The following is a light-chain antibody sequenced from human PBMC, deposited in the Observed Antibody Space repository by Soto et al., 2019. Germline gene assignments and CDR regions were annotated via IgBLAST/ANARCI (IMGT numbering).Light chain of an antibody. Sequence: QSALTQPPSASGSPGQSVTISCTGTKNDIGVYDFVSWYQHHPGKAPRLIIYEVVQRPSGVPDRFSGSKSGNTASLTVSGLQAAAEADYFCKSYAASNNYVFGSGTKVTV. V-gene: IGLV2-8*01. J-gene: IGLJ1*01. CDR2: EVV. CDR3: KSYAASNNYV. CDR1: KNDIGVYDF.